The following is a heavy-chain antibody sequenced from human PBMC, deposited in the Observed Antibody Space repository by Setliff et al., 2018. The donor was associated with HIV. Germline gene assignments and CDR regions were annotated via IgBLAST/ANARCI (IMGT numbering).Heavy chain of an antibody. CDR3: ARVGGVLTGTPHFDF. D-gene: IGHD3-9*01. Sequence: SETLSLTCTVSGGSISHYYWTWIRQPPGKGLEWIGYIFHSGSTDYNPSLKSRLTISVDTPNNQFSLSLNSVTAADTAVYYCARVGGVLTGTPHFDFWGQGILVTVSS. CDR1: GGSISHYY. V-gene: IGHV4-59*01. J-gene: IGHJ4*02. CDR2: IFHSGST.